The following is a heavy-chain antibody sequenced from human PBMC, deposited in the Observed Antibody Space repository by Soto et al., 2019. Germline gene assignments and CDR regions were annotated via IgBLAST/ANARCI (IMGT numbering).Heavy chain of an antibody. J-gene: IGHJ6*01. V-gene: IGHV4-30-2*01. CDR2: IYDSGST. Sequence: SETLSLTCAVSGDSISRGGYSWTWIRQPPGKALEWIGNIYDSGSTSYNPSLKSRVTISVDRSKNQFSLKLTSVTAADTAVYFCARGSSSYYDYGMDVWGQGTTVTAPQ. CDR3: ARGSSSYYDYGMDV. CDR1: GDSISRGGYS. D-gene: IGHD6-6*01.